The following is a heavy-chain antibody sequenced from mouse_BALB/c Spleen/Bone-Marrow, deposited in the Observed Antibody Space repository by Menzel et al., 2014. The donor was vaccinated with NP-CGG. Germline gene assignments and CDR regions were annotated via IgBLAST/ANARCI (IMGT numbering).Heavy chain of an antibody. Sequence: EVKVVESGGGLVQPGGSLRLSCATSGFTFTDYYMSWVRQPPGKALEWLGFIRNKANGYTTEYSASVKGWFTISRDNSQSILYLQMNTLRAEDSATYYCARDDYYAMDYWGQGTSVTVSS. CDR2: IRNKANGYTT. CDR3: ARDDYYAMDY. CDR1: GFTFTDYY. J-gene: IGHJ4*01. V-gene: IGHV7-3*02.